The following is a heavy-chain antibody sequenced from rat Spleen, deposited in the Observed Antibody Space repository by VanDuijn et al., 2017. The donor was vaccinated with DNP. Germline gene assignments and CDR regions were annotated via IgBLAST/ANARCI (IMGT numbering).Heavy chain of an antibody. CDR3: TTFEGTNA. CDR1: GFTFSDYN. V-gene: IGHV5-7*01. CDR2: ISYDGSTT. Sequence: EVQLVESGGGLVSPGRSLKLSCAASGFTFSDYNMAWVRQSPYRVLEWVAAISYDGSTTYYRDSVKGRFTISRDNAKNTLYLQMDSLRSEDTATYYCTTFEGTNAWGQGTSVTVSS. D-gene: IGHD1-11*01. J-gene: IGHJ4*01.